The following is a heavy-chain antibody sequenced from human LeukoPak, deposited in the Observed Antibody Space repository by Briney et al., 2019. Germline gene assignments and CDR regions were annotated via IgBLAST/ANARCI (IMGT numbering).Heavy chain of an antibody. Sequence: NPSETLSLTCAVYGGSFSGYYWSWIRQPPGKGLEWIGEINHSGSTNYNPSLKSRVTISVDTSKNQFSLKLSSVTAADTAVYYCARGPYYDFWSGYSEYGMDVWGQGTTVTVS. CDR1: GGSFSGYY. J-gene: IGHJ6*02. CDR3: ARGPYYDFWSGYSEYGMDV. D-gene: IGHD3-3*01. V-gene: IGHV4-34*01. CDR2: INHSGST.